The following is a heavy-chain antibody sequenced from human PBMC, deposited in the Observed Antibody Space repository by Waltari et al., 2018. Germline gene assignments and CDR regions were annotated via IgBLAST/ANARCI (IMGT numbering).Heavy chain of an antibody. V-gene: IGHV3-7*01. D-gene: IGHD4-4*01. CDR3: ARDPHYSNFDY. J-gene: IGHJ4*02. CDR2: IKEDGSEK. Sequence: EVQLVETRRDLVQPGRSLRISCAASGFTFSTYWMTWVRQAPGKGLEWLANIKEDGSEKNYVDSVKGRFTISRGNAKNSLYLQMNSLRAEDTAVYYCARDPHYSNFDYWGQGTLVTVSS. CDR1: GFTFSTYW.